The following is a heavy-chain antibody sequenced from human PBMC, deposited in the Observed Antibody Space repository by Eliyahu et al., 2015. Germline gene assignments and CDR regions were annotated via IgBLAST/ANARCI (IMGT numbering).Heavy chain of an antibody. V-gene: IGHV4-4*07. CDR1: GGSIRNYY. J-gene: IGHJ4*01. CDR3: ARDRSQGSGNYVFDL. Sequence: QVHLQESGPGLVKXSDALSLICKVSGGSIRNYYWSWIRQAPGKGLEWIGRXDDSGSVNRHPSLKPRVTISVDTTKNQVSLLLKSVTAADTAVYFCARDRSQGSGNYVFDLWGQGTLVTVS. CDR2: XDDSGSV. D-gene: IGHD6-19*01.